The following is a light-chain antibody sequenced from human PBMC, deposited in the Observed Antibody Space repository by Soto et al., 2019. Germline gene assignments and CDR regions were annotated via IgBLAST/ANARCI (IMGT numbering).Light chain of an antibody. CDR3: QQYDNWPIT. V-gene: IGKV3-15*01. J-gene: IGKJ5*01. CDR2: GAS. CDR1: QSVGPN. Sequence: EIVLTQSPDNLSVSPGESATLSCRASQSVGPNLVWYQQKPGQAPRLFIYGASTRATAIPPRFSGSGSGTEFTLTISSLQSEDFAVYYCQQYDNWPITFGQGTRLEIK.